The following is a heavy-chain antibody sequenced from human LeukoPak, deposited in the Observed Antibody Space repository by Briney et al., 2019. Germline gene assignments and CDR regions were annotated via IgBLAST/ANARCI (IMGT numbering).Heavy chain of an antibody. Sequence: SETLSLTCTVSGGSISSNYWSWIRQPPGKGLEWIGYIYYSGYTNYNPSLKSRVTISVDTSNNQFSLKLSSVTAADTAVYYCARDLDNGGSSIWYFDLWGRGTLVTVSS. CDR1: GGSISSNY. V-gene: IGHV4-59*12. CDR2: IYYSGYT. J-gene: IGHJ2*01. CDR3: ARDLDNGGSSIWYFDL. D-gene: IGHD4-23*01.